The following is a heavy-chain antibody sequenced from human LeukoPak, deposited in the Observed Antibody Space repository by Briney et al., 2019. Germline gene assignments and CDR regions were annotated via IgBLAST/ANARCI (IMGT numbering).Heavy chain of an antibody. J-gene: IGHJ4*02. D-gene: IGHD1-20*01. Sequence: GGSLRLSCAASGVTLSSYWMHWVRQAPGKGLEWVSSISTSSTYIYYADSVKGRFTTSRDNAKNSLYLQMNSLRAEDTAVYYCARDPPFIIGTTFFDYWGQGTLVTVSS. CDR1: GVTLSSYW. V-gene: IGHV3-21*01. CDR3: ARDPPFIIGTTFFDY. CDR2: ISTSSTYI.